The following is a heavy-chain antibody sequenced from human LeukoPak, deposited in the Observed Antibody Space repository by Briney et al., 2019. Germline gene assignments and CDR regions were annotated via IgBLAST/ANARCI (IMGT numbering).Heavy chain of an antibody. CDR3: ARRIAAAGYFDY. CDR2: IYYSGST. CDR1: GGSISSYY. D-gene: IGHD6-13*01. V-gene: IGHV4-59*08. Sequence: PSETLSLTCTVSGGSISSYYWSWIRQPPGKGLEWLGYIYYSGSTNYNPSLKSRVTISVDTSKNQYSLKLSSVTAADTAVYYCARRIAAAGYFDYWGQGTLVTVSS. J-gene: IGHJ4*02.